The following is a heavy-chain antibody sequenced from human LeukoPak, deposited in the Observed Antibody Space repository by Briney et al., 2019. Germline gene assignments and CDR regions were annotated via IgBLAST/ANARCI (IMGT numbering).Heavy chain of an antibody. J-gene: IGHJ4*02. CDR1: GFTLDDYA. CDR2: TSWNSGRI. Sequence: PGGSLRLSCAASGFTLDDYAMHWVRQAPGEGLEWVSGTSWNSGRIGYADSVKGRFTISRDNAKISLYLQMNNLRAEDTALYYCAKDGGRATTETFDYWGQGTLVTVSS. CDR3: AKDGGRATTETFDY. V-gene: IGHV3-9*01. D-gene: IGHD4-17*01.